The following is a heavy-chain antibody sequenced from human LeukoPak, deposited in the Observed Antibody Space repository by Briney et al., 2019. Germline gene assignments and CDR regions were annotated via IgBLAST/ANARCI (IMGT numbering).Heavy chain of an antibody. J-gene: IGHJ4*02. V-gene: IGHV1-69*13. CDR2: IIPIFGTA. CDR1: GGTFSSYA. Sequence: SVKVSCRASGGTFSSYAISWVRQAPGQGLEWMGGIIPIFGTANYAQKFQGRVTITADESTSTAYMELSSLRSEDTAVYYCARDYCSSSSCYTYYFDYRGQGTLVTVSS. D-gene: IGHD2-2*02. CDR3: ARDYCSSSSCYTYYFDY.